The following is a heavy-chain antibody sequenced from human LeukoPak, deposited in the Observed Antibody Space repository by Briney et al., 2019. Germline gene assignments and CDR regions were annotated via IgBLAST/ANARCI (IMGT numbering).Heavy chain of an antibody. CDR1: GYTFTGYY. J-gene: IGHJ2*01. CDR2: INPNSGGT. CDR3: ARPRSSGWDWYFDL. D-gene: IGHD6-19*01. V-gene: IGHV1-2*02. Sequence: GASVKVSCKASGYTFTGYYMHWVRQAPGQGLEWMGWINPNSGGTNYAQKFQGRVTMTRDTSISTAYMELSRLRSDDTAVYYCARPRSSGWDWYFDLWGRGTLVTVSS.